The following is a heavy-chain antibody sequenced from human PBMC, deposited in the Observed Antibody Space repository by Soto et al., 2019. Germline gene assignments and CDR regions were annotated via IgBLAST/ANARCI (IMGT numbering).Heavy chain of an antibody. CDR1: GGSISSGGYY. CDR3: ARARLRTKGAGGYLDD. D-gene: IGHD4-17*01. CDR2: IYYSGST. J-gene: IGHJ4*02. Sequence: TLSLTCTVSGGSISSGGYYWSWIRQHPGKGLEWIGYIYYSGSTYYNPSLKSRVTISVDTSKNQFSLKLSSVTAADTAVYYCARARLRTKGAGGYLDDCGQGTLVTVSS. V-gene: IGHV4-31*03.